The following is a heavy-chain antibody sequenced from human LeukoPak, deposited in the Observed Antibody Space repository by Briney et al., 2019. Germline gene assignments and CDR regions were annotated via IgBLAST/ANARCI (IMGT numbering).Heavy chain of an antibody. CDR2: IYYSGST. CDR1: GGSISSTTYY. Sequence: PSETLSLTCTVSGGSISSTTYYWGWIRQPPGKGLEWIGSIYYSGSTYYNPSLKSRVTISVDTSKNQFSLKLSSVTAADTAVYYCARGGPDSSAWPFDYWGQGTLVTVSS. CDR3: ARGGPDSSAWPFDY. V-gene: IGHV4-39*01. J-gene: IGHJ4*02. D-gene: IGHD6-19*01.